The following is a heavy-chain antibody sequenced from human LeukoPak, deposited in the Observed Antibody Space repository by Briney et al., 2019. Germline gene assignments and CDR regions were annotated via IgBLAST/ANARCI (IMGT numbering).Heavy chain of an antibody. CDR2: IYTSGST. Sequence: SETLSLTCSVSGGSISDYYWSWIRQPAGRGLEWVGRIYTSGSTNYNPSLKSRVTMSVDTSKNQFSLNLTSVTAADTGMYYCARDSNGDRAFDMWGQGTMVTVSP. J-gene: IGHJ3*02. D-gene: IGHD4-17*01. CDR1: GGSISDYY. V-gene: IGHV4-4*07. CDR3: ARDSNGDRAFDM.